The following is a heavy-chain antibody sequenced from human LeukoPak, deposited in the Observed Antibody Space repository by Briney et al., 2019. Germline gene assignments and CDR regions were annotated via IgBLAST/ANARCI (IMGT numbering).Heavy chain of an antibody. J-gene: IGHJ4*02. D-gene: IGHD2-2*01. CDR2: IWYDGSNK. CDR3: ARDGGYCSSTSCYEFDY. Sequence: GGSLRLSCAASGFTFSSYGMHWVRQAPGKGLEGVAVIWYDGSNKYYADSVKGRFTISRDNSKNTLYLQMNSLRAEDTAVYYCARDGGYCSSTSCYEFDYWGQGTLVTVSS. V-gene: IGHV3-33*01. CDR1: GFTFSSYG.